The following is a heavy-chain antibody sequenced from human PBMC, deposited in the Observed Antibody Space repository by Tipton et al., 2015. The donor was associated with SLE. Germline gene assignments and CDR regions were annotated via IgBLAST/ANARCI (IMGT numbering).Heavy chain of an antibody. D-gene: IGHD1-1*01. CDR3: ARDGSTSPYVF. CDR2: IAHSGNT. CDR1: GYSINSGYY. J-gene: IGHJ4*02. V-gene: IGHV4-38-2*02. Sequence: TLSLTCTVSGYSINSGYYWGWIRQPPGKGLEWIGSIAHSGNTYYNPSLKSRVTISVDTSKNQFSLKLSSVTAADPAVYFCARDGSTSPYVFWGQGTLVTVSS.